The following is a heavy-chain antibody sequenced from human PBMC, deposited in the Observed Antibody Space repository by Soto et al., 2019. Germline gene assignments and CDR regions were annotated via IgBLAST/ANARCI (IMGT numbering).Heavy chain of an antibody. CDR1: GGSITSDY. D-gene: IGHD1-1*01. V-gene: IGHV4-59*01. CDR3: AKGELAAIGRAFDI. Sequence: QVQLQESGPGLVKPSETLSLTCTVSGGSITSDYWSWIRQPPGKGLEYIGDVYNSGTTRYNPSLRGRVTISVDTSKNQFSLNLNSVTTTDTAVYYCAKGELAAIGRAFDIWGQGTMVTVSS. J-gene: IGHJ3*02. CDR2: VYNSGTT.